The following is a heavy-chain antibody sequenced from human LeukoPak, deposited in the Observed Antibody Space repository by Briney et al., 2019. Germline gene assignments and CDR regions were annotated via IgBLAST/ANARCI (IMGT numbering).Heavy chain of an antibody. CDR2: INPNSGGT. CDR3: ARDLNILGSYYLDY. J-gene: IGHJ4*02. CDR1: GYTFTDYY. V-gene: IGHV1-2*02. D-gene: IGHD1-26*01. Sequence: ASVNVSCKASGYTFTDYYMHWVRQAPGQGLEWMGWINPNSGGTNYAQKFQGRVTMTRDTSISTAYMELSRLRSDDTAVYYCARDLNILGSYYLDYWGQGTLVTVSS.